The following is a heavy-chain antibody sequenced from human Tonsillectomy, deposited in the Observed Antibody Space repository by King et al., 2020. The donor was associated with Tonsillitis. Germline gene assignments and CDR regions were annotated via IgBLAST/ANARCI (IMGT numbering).Heavy chain of an antibody. D-gene: IGHD3-10*01. CDR3: AKDSYGSGTYYNPFDY. Sequence: VQLVESGGGVVQPGGSLRLSCAASGFTFDDYAMHWVRQAPGKGLEWVSLISGDGVGTYYADSVKGRFTVSRDNSKNSLYLQMNSLRTEDTALYYCAKDSYGSGTYYNPFDYWGQGTLVTVSS. J-gene: IGHJ4*02. V-gene: IGHV3-43*02. CDR2: ISGDGVGT. CDR1: GFTFDDYA.